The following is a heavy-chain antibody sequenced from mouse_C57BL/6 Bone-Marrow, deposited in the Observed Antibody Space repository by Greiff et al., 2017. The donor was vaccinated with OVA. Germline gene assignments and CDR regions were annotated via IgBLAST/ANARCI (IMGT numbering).Heavy chain of an antibody. D-gene: IGHD2-3*01. CDR2: ISSGGDYI. V-gene: IGHV5-9-1*02. CDR1: GFTFSSYA. J-gene: IGHJ1*03. CDR3: TRGWLSYWYFDV. Sequence: EVKLMESGEGLVKPGGSLKLSCAASGFTFSSYAMSWVRQTPEKRLEWVAYISSGGDYIYYADTVKGRFTISRDNARNTLYLQMSSLKSEDTAMYYCTRGWLSYWYFDVWGTGTTVTVSS.